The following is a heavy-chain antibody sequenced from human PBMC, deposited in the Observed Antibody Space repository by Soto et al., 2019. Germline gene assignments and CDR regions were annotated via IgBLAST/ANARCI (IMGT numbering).Heavy chain of an antibody. Sequence: QVQLQESGPGLLKPSETLSRTCTVSGGSISSYFWTWIRQPPGKGLEWIGYIYYSGSTNYDPSLKSRVTISVDTSKNQFSLKLSSVTAADTAVYYCARGSDFLYYYGMDVWGQGTTVTVSS. D-gene: IGHD5-12*01. CDR3: ARGSDFLYYYGMDV. J-gene: IGHJ6*02. V-gene: IGHV4-59*01. CDR1: GGSISSYF. CDR2: IYYSGST.